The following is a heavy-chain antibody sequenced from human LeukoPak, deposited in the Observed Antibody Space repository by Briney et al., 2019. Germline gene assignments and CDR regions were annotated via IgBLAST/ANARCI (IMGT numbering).Heavy chain of an antibody. Sequence: SETLSLTCAVSGYSISSGYYWGWIRQPPGKGVEWIGRIYHSGSTYYNPSLKSRVTISVATSKTQFSLKLSSVTAADTAVYYCARLRITFGGVIAHGDYWGQGTLVTVSS. CDR2: IYHSGST. CDR3: ARLRITFGGVIAHGDY. CDR1: GYSISSGYY. J-gene: IGHJ4*02. D-gene: IGHD3-16*02. V-gene: IGHV4-38-2*01.